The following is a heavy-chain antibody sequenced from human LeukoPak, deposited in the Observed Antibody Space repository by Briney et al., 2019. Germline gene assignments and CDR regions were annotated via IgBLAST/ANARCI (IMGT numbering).Heavy chain of an antibody. CDR3: ARDPTYYYDSSGYSI. Sequence: PMASVKVSCKASGGTFSSYAISWVRQAPGQGLEWMGRIIPILGIANYAQKFQGRVTITADKSTSTAYMELSSLRSEDTAVYYCARDPTYYYDSSGYSIWGQGTMVTVSS. CDR2: IIPILGIA. CDR1: GGTFSSYA. J-gene: IGHJ3*02. V-gene: IGHV1-69*04. D-gene: IGHD3-22*01.